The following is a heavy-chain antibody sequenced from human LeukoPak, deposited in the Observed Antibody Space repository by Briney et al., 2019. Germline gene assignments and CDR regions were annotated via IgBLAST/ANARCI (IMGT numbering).Heavy chain of an antibody. V-gene: IGHV3-64D*06. D-gene: IGHD6-19*01. CDR1: GFTFSSRP. Sequence: TGGSLRLSCSASGFTFSSRPMHWVRQAPGKGLECVSGSSGNGRNTYYADSVKGRFTISRDNSKNTVYLQMSSLRPEDTAVYYCVNQISGWVYWGQGTLVTVSS. J-gene: IGHJ4*02. CDR2: SSGNGRNT. CDR3: VNQISGWVY.